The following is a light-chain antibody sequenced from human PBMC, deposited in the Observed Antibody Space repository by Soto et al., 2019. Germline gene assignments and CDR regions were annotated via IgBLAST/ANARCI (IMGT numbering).Light chain of an antibody. CDR1: QSVSSSY. V-gene: IGKV3-20*01. J-gene: IGKJ4*01. CDR3: QQYCSSTLT. Sequence: EIVLTQSPGTLSLSPGERATLSCRASQSVSSSYLAWYQQKPGQAPRLLIYGASSMATGIPDRFSGSGSGTDFTLTISRLEPDDFAVYYCQQYCSSTLTFGGGTKVEIK. CDR2: GAS.